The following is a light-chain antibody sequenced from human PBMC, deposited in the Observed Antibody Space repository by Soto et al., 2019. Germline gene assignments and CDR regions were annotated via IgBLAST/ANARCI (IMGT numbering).Light chain of an antibody. V-gene: IGKV3-11*01. CDR3: QHRTNWPPKYT. CDR2: DAS. Sequence: EIVLTQSPATLSLSPGERATLSCRASQSVSSYLAWYQQKPGQAPRLLIYDASNRATGIPARFSGSGSGTDFALTISSLEPEDFAFYYCQHRTNWPPKYTFGQGTKLEIK. J-gene: IGKJ2*01. CDR1: QSVSSY.